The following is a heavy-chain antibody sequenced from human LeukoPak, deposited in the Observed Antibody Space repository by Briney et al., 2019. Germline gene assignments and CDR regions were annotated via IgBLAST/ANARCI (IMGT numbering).Heavy chain of an antibody. Sequence: GRSLRLSCAASGFTFSSYAMHWVRQAPGKGLEWVAVISYDGSNKYYADSVKGRFTISRDNSKNPLYLQMNCLRAEYTAVYYCARDYLKGFGVAYRGVLDYWGQGTLVTVSS. D-gene: IGHD3-3*01. CDR1: GFTFSSYA. V-gene: IGHV3-30-3*01. J-gene: IGHJ4*02. CDR2: ISYDGSNK. CDR3: ARDYLKGFGVAYRGVLDY.